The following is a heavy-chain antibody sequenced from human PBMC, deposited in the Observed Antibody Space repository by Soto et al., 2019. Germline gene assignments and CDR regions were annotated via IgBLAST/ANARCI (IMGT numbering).Heavy chain of an antibody. CDR2: IIPIFGTA. CDR1: GGTFSSYA. D-gene: IGHD2-21*02. J-gene: IGHJ1*01. CDR3: AGTRGAYCGGDCYTYFQH. V-gene: IGHV1-69*12. Sequence: QVQLVQSGAEVKKPGSSVKVSCKASGGTFSSYAISWVRQAPGQGLEWMGGIIPIFGTANYAQKFQGRVTITADESTSTAYMELSSLRSEDTAVYYCAGTRGAYCGGDCYTYFQHWGQGTLVTVSS.